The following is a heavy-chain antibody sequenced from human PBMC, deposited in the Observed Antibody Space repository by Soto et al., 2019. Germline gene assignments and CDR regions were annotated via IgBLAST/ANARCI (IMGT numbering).Heavy chain of an antibody. V-gene: IGHV1-2*02. CDR1: GYSFTAYY. CDR3: VLARGTGTSGSFEI. Sequence: QVQLVQSGAEVKKPGASVSVSCKASGYSFTAYYIHWVRQAPGQGLEWMGWINPNPCVTKSAQEFQGSVMVITATSINFDYIGICRLSVNKMAVYYCVLARGTGTSGSFEIWGHGVMLTVAS. CDR2: INPNPCVT. J-gene: IGHJ3*02. D-gene: IGHD1-7*01.